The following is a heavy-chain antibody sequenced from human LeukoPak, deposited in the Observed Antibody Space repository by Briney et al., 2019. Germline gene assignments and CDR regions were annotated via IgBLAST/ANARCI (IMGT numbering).Heavy chain of an antibody. CDR1: GFTFSNYW. CDR2: ISSSSSYI. V-gene: IGHV3-21*01. Sequence: GGSLRLSCAASGFTFSNYWMHWVRQAPGKGLEWVSSISSSSSYIYYADSVKGRFTISRDNAKNSLYLQMNSLRAEDTAVYYCARGDMVRGVITAFDIWGQGTMVTVSS. J-gene: IGHJ3*02. CDR3: ARGDMVRGVITAFDI. D-gene: IGHD3-10*01.